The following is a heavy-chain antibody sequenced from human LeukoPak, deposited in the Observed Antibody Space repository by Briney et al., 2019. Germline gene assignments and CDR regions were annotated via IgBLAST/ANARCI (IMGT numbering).Heavy chain of an antibody. CDR1: GGSFRGYY. V-gene: IGHV4-34*01. J-gene: IGHJ4*02. CDR2: INHSGST. D-gene: IGHD3-22*01. CDR3: ARGRGGVFTYYYDSSGLFDY. Sequence: SETLSLTCAVYGGSFRGYYWSWIRQPPGKGLEWIGEINHSGSTNYNPSLKSRVTISVDTSKNQFSLKLSSVTAADTAVYYCARGRGGVFTYYYDSSGLFDYWGQGTLVTVSS.